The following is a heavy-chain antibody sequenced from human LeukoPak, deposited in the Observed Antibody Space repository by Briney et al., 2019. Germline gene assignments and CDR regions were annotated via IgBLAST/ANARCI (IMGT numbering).Heavy chain of an antibody. CDR2: INHSGST. Sequence: SETLSLTCAVYGGSFSGYYWSWIRQPPGKGLEWIGEINHSGSTNYNPSLKSRVTISVDTSKNQISLRLNSVTAADTAMYYCAKSGGYGLIDYWGQGTLVTVSS. CDR1: GGSFSGYY. V-gene: IGHV4-34*01. CDR3: AKSGGYGLIDY. J-gene: IGHJ4*02. D-gene: IGHD1-26*01.